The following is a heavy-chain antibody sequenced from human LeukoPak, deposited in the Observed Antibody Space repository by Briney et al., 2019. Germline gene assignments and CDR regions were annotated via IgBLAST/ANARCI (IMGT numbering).Heavy chain of an antibody. Sequence: ASVKVSCNASGYTFTSYGISWVRQAPGQGLEWMGWISAYNGNTNYAQKLQGRVTMTTDTSTSTAYMELRSLRSDDTAVYYCARDPTYYYDSSGYTYYYYYYGMDVWGQGTTVTVSS. D-gene: IGHD3-22*01. J-gene: IGHJ6*02. CDR3: ARDPTYYYDSSGYTYYYYYYGMDV. CDR2: ISAYNGNT. V-gene: IGHV1-18*01. CDR1: GYTFTSYG.